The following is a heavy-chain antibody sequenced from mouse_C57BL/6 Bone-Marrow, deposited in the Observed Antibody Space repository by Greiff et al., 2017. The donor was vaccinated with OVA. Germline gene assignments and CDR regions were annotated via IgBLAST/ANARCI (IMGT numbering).Heavy chain of an antibody. CDR3: AREGPIYYDCDGRDY. J-gene: IGHJ2*01. V-gene: IGHV5-4*01. CDR2: ISDGGSYT. Sequence: EVMLVESGGGLVKPGGSLKLSCAASGFTFSSYAMSWVRQTPEKRLEWVATISDGGSYTYYPDNVKGRFTISRDNAKNNLYLQMSHLKSEDTAMYYCAREGPIYYDCDGRDYWGQGTTLTVSS. CDR1: GFTFSSYA. D-gene: IGHD2-4*01.